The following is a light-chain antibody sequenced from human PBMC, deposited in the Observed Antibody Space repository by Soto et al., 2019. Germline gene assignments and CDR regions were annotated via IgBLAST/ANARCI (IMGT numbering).Light chain of an antibody. CDR1: QSVSSY. CDR2: DAS. Sequence: EIVLTXSPATLSXSPGERATLSCRASQSVSSYLAWYQQKPGQAPRLLIYDASNRATGIPARFSGSGSGTDFTLTISSLEPEDFAVYYCQQRTNWPLTFGGGTKVEIK. J-gene: IGKJ4*01. V-gene: IGKV3-11*01. CDR3: QQRTNWPLT.